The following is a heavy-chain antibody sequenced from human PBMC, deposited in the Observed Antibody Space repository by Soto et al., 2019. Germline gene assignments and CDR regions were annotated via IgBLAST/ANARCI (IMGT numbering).Heavy chain of an antibody. CDR2: IYPGDSDT. D-gene: IGHD1-7*01. Sequence: GESLKISCTGSGYNFATYWIAWVRQMPGKGLEYMGIIYPGDSDTRYSPSFQGQVTISADKSLSTAYLQWNGLAPSDTAMYYCARPLQSELRDGFDIWGQGTMVTVSS. V-gene: IGHV5-51*01. CDR1: GYNFATYW. J-gene: IGHJ3*02. CDR3: ARPLQSELRDGFDI.